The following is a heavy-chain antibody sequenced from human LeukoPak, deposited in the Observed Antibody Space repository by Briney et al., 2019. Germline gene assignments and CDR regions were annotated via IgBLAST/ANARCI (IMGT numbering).Heavy chain of an antibody. CDR2: IHYSGNT. CDR1: NGSISTTY. V-gene: IGHV4-59*01. CDR3: ARGGWFHDR. Sequence: SETLSLTCSVSNGSISTTYWSWIRQPPGKGLEWIGNIHYSGNTNYNSSLKSRVTISVDTSKNQFSPKMISVTTADTAVYFCARGGWFHDRWGQGTLVTVSS. D-gene: IGHD6-19*01. J-gene: IGHJ5*02.